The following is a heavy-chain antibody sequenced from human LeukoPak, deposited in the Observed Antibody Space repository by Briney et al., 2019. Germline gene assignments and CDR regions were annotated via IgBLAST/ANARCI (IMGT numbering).Heavy chain of an antibody. CDR2: INAGNGNT. Sequence: ASVKVSCKASGYTFTSYAMHWVRQAPGQRLEWMGWINAGNGNTKYSQKFQGRVTITRDTSASTAYMELSSLRSEDTAVYYCARGLSAPPLYDYVWGSYRPCGIDYWGQGTLVTVSS. V-gene: IGHV1-3*01. CDR1: GYTFTSYA. J-gene: IGHJ4*02. D-gene: IGHD3-16*02. CDR3: ARGLSAPPLYDYVWGSYRPCGIDY.